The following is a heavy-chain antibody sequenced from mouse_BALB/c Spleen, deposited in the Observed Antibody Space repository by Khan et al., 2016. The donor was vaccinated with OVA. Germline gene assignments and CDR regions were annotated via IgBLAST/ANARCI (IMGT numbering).Heavy chain of an antibody. CDR3: SGAGLGSFAF. CDR1: GYTFTDYY. V-gene: IGHV1-77*01. J-gene: IGHJ3*01. CDR2: IYPGNDNT. Sequence: QVQLQQSGAELARPGASVKLSCKASGYTFTDYYINWMKQRTGLGLEWIGHIYPGNDNTYYNENFTGKATLTADKSSSTAFMHLSRLTFEDSAVYYCSGAGLGSFAFWGQGTLVTVST.